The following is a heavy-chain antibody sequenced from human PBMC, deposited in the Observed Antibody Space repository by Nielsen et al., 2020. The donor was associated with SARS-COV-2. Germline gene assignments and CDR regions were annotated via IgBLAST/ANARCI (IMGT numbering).Heavy chain of an antibody. V-gene: IGHV4-4*02. D-gene: IGHD3-22*01. CDR2: IYHSGST. Sequence: WIRQPPGKGLGWIGEIYHSGSTNYNPSLKSRVTISVDTSKNQFSLKLSSVTAADTAVYYCAREAFGSSGYSYHYYYYGMDVWGQGTTVTVSS. J-gene: IGHJ6*02. CDR3: AREAFGSSGYSYHYYYYGMDV.